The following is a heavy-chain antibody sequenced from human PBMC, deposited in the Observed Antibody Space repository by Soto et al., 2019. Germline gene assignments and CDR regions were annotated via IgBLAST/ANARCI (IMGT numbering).Heavy chain of an antibody. CDR1: GFTFDDYA. D-gene: IGHD2-15*01. Sequence: PGGSLRLSCAASGFTFDDYAMYWVRQAPGKGLEWVSGISWNGGKVGYADSVKGRFTISRDNAWNSLYLQMNSLRPEDTAVYYCAKGDCSAGSCQIAYWGQGPLVTVSS. V-gene: IGHV3-9*01. CDR3: AKGDCSAGSCQIAY. CDR2: ISWNGGKV. J-gene: IGHJ4*02.